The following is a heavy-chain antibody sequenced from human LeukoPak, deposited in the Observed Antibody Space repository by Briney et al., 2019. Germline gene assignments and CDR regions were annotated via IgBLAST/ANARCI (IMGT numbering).Heavy chain of an antibody. D-gene: IGHD6-6*01. V-gene: IGHV1-69*05. CDR3: ASDSSSSLAPLMDV. J-gene: IGHJ6*03. CDR1: GGTFSSYA. Sequence: SVKVSCKASGGTFSSYAISWVRQAPGQRLEWMGGIIPIFGTANYAQKFQGRVTITTDESTSTAYMELSSLRSEDTAVYCCASDSSSSLAPLMDVWGKGTTVTVSS. CDR2: IIPIFGTA.